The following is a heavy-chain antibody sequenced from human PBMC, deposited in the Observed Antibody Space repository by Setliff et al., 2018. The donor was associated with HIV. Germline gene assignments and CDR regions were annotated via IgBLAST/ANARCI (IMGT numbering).Heavy chain of an antibody. D-gene: IGHD1-20*01. CDR2: IYTSGST. CDR1: GGSINSYY. J-gene: IGHJ6*03. Sequence: SSETLSLTCTVSGGSINSYYWSWIRQPAGKGLEWIGRIYTSGSTNYNTSLKSRVTMSVDTSKKQFTLKLTAVTAADTAVYYCARDIGRYYYYMDVWGKGTTVTVSS. CDR3: ARDIGRYYYYMDV. V-gene: IGHV4-4*07.